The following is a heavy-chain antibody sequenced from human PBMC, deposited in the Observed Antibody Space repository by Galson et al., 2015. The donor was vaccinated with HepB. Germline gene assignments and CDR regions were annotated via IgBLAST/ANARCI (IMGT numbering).Heavy chain of an antibody. D-gene: IGHD6-25*01. J-gene: IGHJ4*02. V-gene: IGHV1-18*01. Sequence: SVKVSCKASGYTFTDYSLIWVRQAPGQGLEWMGWMSTLNGNTENQQKVQGRISMTRDTSTSTAYMELSNLRSNDTAVYYCVRGSKRLGGLTPADHWGQGTLVTVSS. CDR2: MSTLNGNT. CDR3: VRGSKRLGGLTPADH. CDR1: GYTFTDYS.